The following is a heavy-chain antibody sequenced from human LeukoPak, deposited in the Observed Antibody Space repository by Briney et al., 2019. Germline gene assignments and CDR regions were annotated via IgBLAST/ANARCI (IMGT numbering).Heavy chain of an antibody. V-gene: IGHV1-2*02. CDR1: GYTFTVYY. CDR2: INPNSGGT. CDR3: AREKRVAGSRGGFDP. Sequence: ASVTVSFKASGYTFTVYYMHWVRQAPGQGLEWMGWINPNSGGTNFAQKFQGRVTMTRDTSISTAYMELSRLRSDDTAVYYCAREKRVAGSRGGFDPWGQGTLVTVSS. D-gene: IGHD6-19*01. J-gene: IGHJ5*02.